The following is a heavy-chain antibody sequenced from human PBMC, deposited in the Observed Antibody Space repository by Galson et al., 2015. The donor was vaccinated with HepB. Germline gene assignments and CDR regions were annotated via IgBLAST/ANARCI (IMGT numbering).Heavy chain of an antibody. J-gene: IGHJ4*02. D-gene: IGHD3-10*01. CDR1: GDSINNDRW. CDR2: AYHSGGT. CDR3: ARAKEGRGYFDY. Sequence: SETLSLTCAVSGDSINNDRWWSWVRQPPGEGLEWIGEAYHSGGTNYRPSLKSRVTISVDKSKNQSSLKLTSVTAADTAVYYCARAKEGRGYFDYWGQGTLVTVSS. V-gene: IGHV4-4*02.